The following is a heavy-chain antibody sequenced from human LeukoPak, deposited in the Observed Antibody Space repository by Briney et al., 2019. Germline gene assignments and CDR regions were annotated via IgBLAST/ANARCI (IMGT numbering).Heavy chain of an antibody. CDR1: GGSISSYY. V-gene: IGHV4-59*01. J-gene: IGHJ5*02. D-gene: IGHD3-10*01. CDR3: ARYGSRLSFGVPDP. CDR2: INYSGST. Sequence: PSETLSLTCTVSGGSISSYYWSWIRQPPGKGLEWMGYINYSGSTNYNPCLKSRVTISVDTSKNQFSLKLSSVTAADTAVYYCARYGSRLSFGVPDPWGQGTLVTVSS.